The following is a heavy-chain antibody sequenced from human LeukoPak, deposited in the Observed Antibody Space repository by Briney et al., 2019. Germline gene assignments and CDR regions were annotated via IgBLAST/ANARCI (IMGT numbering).Heavy chain of an antibody. CDR3: ARTVQEPTPPYGSGSYPDY. V-gene: IGHV1-18*01. Sequence: ASVKVSCKASGYTFTSYGISWVRQAPGQGLEWMGWISAYNGNTNYAQKLQGRVTMTTDTSTSTAYMELRSLRSEDTAVYYCARTVQEPTPPYGSGSYPDYWGQGTLVTVSS. J-gene: IGHJ4*02. CDR1: GYTFTSYG. D-gene: IGHD3-10*01. CDR2: ISAYNGNT.